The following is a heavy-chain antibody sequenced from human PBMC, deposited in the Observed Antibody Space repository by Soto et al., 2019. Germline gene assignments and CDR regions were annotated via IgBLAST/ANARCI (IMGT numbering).Heavy chain of an antibody. Sequence: PGGSLRLSCASSGFSFSNYGMHWVRQAPGKGLEWVAVISFDGSNKYYADSVKGRFTISRDNSKNTLYLQMNSLKPEATAVFYCAKDYISRLWSGFPPYSPYALDVWGQGTTVTLSS. CDR3: AKDYISRLWSGFPPYSPYALDV. D-gene: IGHD3-3*01. CDR1: GFSFSNYG. V-gene: IGHV3-30*18. J-gene: IGHJ6*02. CDR2: ISFDGSNK.